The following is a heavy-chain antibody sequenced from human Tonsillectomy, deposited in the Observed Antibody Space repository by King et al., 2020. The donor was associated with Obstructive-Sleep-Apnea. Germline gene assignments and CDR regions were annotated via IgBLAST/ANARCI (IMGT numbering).Heavy chain of an antibody. CDR1: GGSFSGYY. V-gene: IGHV4-34*01. Sequence: VQLQQWGAGLLKPSETLSLTCAVYGGSFSGYYWSWIRQPPGKGLEWIGEINHSGNTNYNPSLKSRVTISEDTSKNQFSLKLSSVTAADTAVYYCARAFDGRENESRRDNWFDPWGQGTLVTVSS. CDR2: INHSGNT. D-gene: IGHD1-1*01. CDR3: ARAFDGRENESRRDNWFDP. J-gene: IGHJ5*02.